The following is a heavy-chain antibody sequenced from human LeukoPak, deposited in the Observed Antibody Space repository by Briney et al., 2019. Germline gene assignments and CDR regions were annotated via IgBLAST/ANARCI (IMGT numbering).Heavy chain of an antibody. CDR3: ARDMGYSGSWPGYFDY. D-gene: IGHD1-26*01. CDR2: IDTSSSTI. V-gene: IGHV3-48*04. Sequence: GGSLRLSCVASGFTFSSYSMSWVRQAPGKGLEWVSYIDTSSSTIYYADSVKGRFTISRDNAKNSLYLQMKSLRAEDTTVYYCARDMGYSGSWPGYFDYWGQGVLVTVSS. CDR1: GFTFSSYS. J-gene: IGHJ4*02.